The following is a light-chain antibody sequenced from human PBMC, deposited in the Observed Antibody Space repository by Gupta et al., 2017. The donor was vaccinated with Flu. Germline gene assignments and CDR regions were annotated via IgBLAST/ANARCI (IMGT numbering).Light chain of an antibody. CDR3: QSYDSSLSGYVV. V-gene: IGLV1-40*01. CDR2: GNN. Sequence: QSVLTQPPSVSGAPGQRVTISCTGSSSNIGTGYDVHWYQLLPGTAPKVLIYGNNNRPSGVPDRFSGSKSGTSASLAITGLRAEDEADYYCQSYDSSLSGYVVFGGGTKLTVL. CDR1: SSNIGTGYD. J-gene: IGLJ2*01.